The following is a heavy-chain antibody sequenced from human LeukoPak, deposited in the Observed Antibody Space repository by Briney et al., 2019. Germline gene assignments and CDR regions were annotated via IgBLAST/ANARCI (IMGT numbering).Heavy chain of an antibody. CDR2: IYYSGST. CDR1: GGSISSYY. J-gene: IGHJ3*02. CDR3: AKSNGYGLVDI. V-gene: IGHV4-59*12. D-gene: IGHD3-10*01. Sequence: SETLSLTCTVSGGSISSYYWSWIRQPPGKGLEWIGYIYYSGSTNYNPSLKSRVTISLDTSRNQFSLRLTSVTAADTAVYYCAKSNGYGLVDIWGQGTMVTVSS.